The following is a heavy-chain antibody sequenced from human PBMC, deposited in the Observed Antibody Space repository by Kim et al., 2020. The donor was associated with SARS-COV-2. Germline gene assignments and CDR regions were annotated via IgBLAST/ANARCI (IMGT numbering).Heavy chain of an antibody. D-gene: IGHD3-10*01. V-gene: IGHV1-46*01. J-gene: IGHJ5*02. Sequence: ASVKVSCKTSGYTFTSYYMHWVRQAPGQGLEWMGIINPSGGSTSYAQKFQGRVTMTRDTSTSTVYMELSSLRSEDTAVYYCARSLGFGELLSPNWFDPWGQGTLVTVSS. CDR3: ARSLGFGELLSPNWFDP. CDR1: GYTFTSYY. CDR2: INPSGGST.